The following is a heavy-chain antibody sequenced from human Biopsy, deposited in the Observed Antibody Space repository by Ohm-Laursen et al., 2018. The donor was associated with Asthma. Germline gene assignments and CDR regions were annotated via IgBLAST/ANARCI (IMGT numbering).Heavy chain of an antibody. J-gene: IGHJ4*02. D-gene: IGHD7-27*01. Sequence: GTLSLTCTVSGGSMSSSSYYWGWIRQPPGKGLEWMGSISYTGSAYHNPSLKSRVTISVDTSKNHFSLKLSSVTAADTAVYYCARHWDWGSFFDYWGQGTPGTVSS. CDR3: ARHWDWGSFFDY. V-gene: IGHV4-39*01. CDR1: GGSMSSSSYY. CDR2: ISYTGSA.